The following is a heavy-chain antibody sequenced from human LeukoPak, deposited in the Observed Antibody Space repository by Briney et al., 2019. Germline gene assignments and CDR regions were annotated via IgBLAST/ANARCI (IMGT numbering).Heavy chain of an antibody. D-gene: IGHD3-10*01. Sequence: SVKVSCKASGYTFTSYDINWVRQATGQGLEWMGGIIPIFGTANHAQKFQGRVTITADESTSTAYMELSSLRSEDTAVYYCASDLLVRGVIITERWGQGTLVTVSS. J-gene: IGHJ4*02. CDR3: ASDLLVRGVIITER. CDR2: IIPIFGTA. CDR1: GYTFTSYD. V-gene: IGHV1-69*13.